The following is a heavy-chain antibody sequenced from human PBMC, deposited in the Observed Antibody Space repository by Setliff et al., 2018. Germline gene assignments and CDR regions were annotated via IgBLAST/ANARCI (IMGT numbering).Heavy chain of an antibody. V-gene: IGHV4-39*01. CDR3: ARHVGSRSRGYNYYYYYMDV. CDR2: AHYNGDT. J-gene: IGHJ6*03. CDR1: GGSLSGSLRGYAVF. D-gene: IGHD3-10*01. Sequence: SETLSLTCTVSGGSLSGSLRGYAVFWGWIRQSPGKELEWIGSAHYNGDTYYNPSLKSQVTMSVDTSRNQFSLHLISVTAADTAVYYCARHVGSRSRGYNYYYYYMDVWGKGTTVTVSS.